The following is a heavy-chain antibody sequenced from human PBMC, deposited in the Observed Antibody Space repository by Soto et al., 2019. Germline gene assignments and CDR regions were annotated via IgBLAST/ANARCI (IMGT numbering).Heavy chain of an antibody. CDR1: GDSISSSKYY. Sequence: QQQLQESGPGLVKPSETLSLTCTFSGDSISSSKYYWGWIRQPPGKGLEWIGRIYYSGSPYYNSALKRRVTISVDTSKILFSLKLTSMTAADTAVYYCATLPNYGDPNAGFWGQAILVTVSS. D-gene: IGHD4-17*01. CDR3: ATLPNYGDPNAGF. V-gene: IGHV4-39*02. CDR2: IYYSGSP. J-gene: IGHJ4*02.